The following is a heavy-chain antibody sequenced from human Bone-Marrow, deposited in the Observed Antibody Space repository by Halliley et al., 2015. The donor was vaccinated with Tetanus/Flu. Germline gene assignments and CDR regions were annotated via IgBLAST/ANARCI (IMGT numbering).Heavy chain of an antibody. CDR3: ASARRLIFERSGYYLRD. J-gene: IGHJ1*01. CDR1: GGSISSGGYY. V-gene: IGHV4-31*03. D-gene: IGHD3-22*01. Sequence: TLSLTCTVSGGSISSGGYYWSWIRQHPGKGLEWIGHIYYSGSTDYNPSLKSRVIISGDTSKNQFSLRLSSVTAADTAIYYCASARRLIFERSGYYLRDWGQGALVTVSS. CDR2: IYYSGST.